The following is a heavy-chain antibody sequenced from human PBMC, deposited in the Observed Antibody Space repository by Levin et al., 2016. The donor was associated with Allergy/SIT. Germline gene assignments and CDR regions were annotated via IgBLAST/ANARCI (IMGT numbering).Heavy chain of an antibody. Sequence: SETLSLTCTVSGGSISSSSYYWGWIRQPPGKGLEWIGSIYYSGSTYYNPSLKSRVTISVDTSKNQFSLKLSSVTAADTAVYYCARPVMVRGARSPLDVWGQGTTVTVSS. CDR2: IYYSGST. CDR1: GGSISSSSYY. D-gene: IGHD3-10*01. J-gene: IGHJ6*02. CDR3: ARPVMVRGARSPLDV. V-gene: IGHV4-39*01.